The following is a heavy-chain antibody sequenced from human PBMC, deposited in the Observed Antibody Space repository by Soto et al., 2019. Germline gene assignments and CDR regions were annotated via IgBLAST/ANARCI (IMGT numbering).Heavy chain of an antibody. CDR3: TVGRDGYNPWLGYYGMDV. CDR1: GFTFGDYA. J-gene: IGHJ6*02. D-gene: IGHD5-12*01. CDR2: IRSKAYGGTT. V-gene: IGHV3-49*03. Sequence: PGGSLRLSCTASGFTFGDYAMSWFRQAPGKGLEWVGFIRSKAYGGTTEYAASVKGRFTISRDDSKSIAYLQMNSLKTDDTAVYYCTVGRDGYNPWLGYYGMDVWGQGTTVTVSS.